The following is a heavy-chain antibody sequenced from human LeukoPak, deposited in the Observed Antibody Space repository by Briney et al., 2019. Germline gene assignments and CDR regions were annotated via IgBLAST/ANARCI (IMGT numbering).Heavy chain of an antibody. D-gene: IGHD1-26*01. CDR2: ISSSTTTI. Sequence: GGSLRLSCAASGFTFSTYSMNWVRQAPGKGLEWVSSISSSTTTIYYADSVKGRFTISRDNSKNTLYLQVNSLRAEDTAVYYCAKGGKWDVTPFDYWGQGTLVTVSS. J-gene: IGHJ4*02. CDR1: GFTFSTYS. CDR3: AKGGKWDVTPFDY. V-gene: IGHV3-48*01.